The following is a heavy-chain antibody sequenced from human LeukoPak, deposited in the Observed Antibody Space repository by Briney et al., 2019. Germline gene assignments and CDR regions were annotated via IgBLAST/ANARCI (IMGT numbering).Heavy chain of an antibody. Sequence: ASVKVSCKASGYTFTGYYMHWVRQAPGQGLEWMGWINPNSGGTNYAQKFQGRVTMTRDTSISTAYMELSRLRSDDTAVYYCARAHYDSSGYYYGVKGGVDYWGQGTLVTVSS. CDR1: GYTFTGYY. D-gene: IGHD3-22*01. J-gene: IGHJ4*02. V-gene: IGHV1-2*02. CDR2: INPNSGGT. CDR3: ARAHYDSSGYYYGVKGGVDY.